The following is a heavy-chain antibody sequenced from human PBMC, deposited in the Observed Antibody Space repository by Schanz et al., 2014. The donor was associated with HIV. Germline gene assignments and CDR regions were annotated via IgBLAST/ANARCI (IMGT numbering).Heavy chain of an antibody. V-gene: IGHV1-69*01. Sequence: QVQLVQSGAEVKKPGSSVKVFCRASGGTFINYAFSWVRQAPGQGLEWMAGIIPIIGTANYAQKFQGRVTITADESTSTAYMELSSLRSEDTAVYYCARGRGHSYGWFDYWGQGTLVTVSS. J-gene: IGHJ4*02. D-gene: IGHD5-18*01. CDR1: GGTFINYA. CDR3: ARGRGHSYGWFDY. CDR2: IIPIIGTA.